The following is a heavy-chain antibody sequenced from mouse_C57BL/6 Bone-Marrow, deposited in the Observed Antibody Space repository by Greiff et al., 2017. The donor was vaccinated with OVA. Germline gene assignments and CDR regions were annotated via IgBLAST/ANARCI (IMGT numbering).Heavy chain of an antibody. CDR3: RRYCNYWYFDV. CDR1: GFTFSGFW. V-gene: IGHV11-2*01. Sequence: EVMLVETGGGLVQPGGSRGLSCEGSGFTFSGFWMSWVRQTPGKTLEWIGDINSDGSAINYAPSIKDRFTIFRDNDKSTLYLQMSKVRSEDTAAYFGRRYCNYWYFDVWGTGTTVTVSA. J-gene: IGHJ1*03. CDR2: INSDGSAI.